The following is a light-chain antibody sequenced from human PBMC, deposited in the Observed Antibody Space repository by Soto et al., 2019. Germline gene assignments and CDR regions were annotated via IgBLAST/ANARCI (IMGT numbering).Light chain of an antibody. CDR1: QSTNSW. Sequence: DFEMTQTPSSVSASVGDRVTITCRASQSTNSWLGWYQQKPGKAPKLLIYAASTLEDGVPSRFSGSGCGTHFALSSNGLQPEDCATWYCQPGNTLVRFGGGTKVESK. CDR2: AAS. J-gene: IGKJ4*02. V-gene: IGKV1-12*01. CDR3: QPGNTLVR.